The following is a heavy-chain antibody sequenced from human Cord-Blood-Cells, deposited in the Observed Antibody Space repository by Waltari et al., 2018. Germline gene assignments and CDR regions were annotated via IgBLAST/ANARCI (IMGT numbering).Heavy chain of an antibody. Sequence: QVQLQESGPGLVKPSETLSLTCTVSGGSISSYYWSWIRQPPGKGLEWIGYIYYSGSTNYNPSLKSRVTISVDTSKNQFSLKLSSVTAADTAVYYCAREGRKGDFDYWGQGTLVTVSS. CDR1: GGSISSYY. J-gene: IGHJ4*02. CDR2: IYYSGST. V-gene: IGHV4-59*01. CDR3: AREGRKGDFDY.